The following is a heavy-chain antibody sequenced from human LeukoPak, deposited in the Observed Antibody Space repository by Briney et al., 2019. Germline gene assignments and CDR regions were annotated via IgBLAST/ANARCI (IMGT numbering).Heavy chain of an antibody. CDR2: INPNSGGT. CDR1: GYTFTGYY. V-gene: IGHV1-2*02. Sequence: ASVKVSCKASGYTFTGYYMHWVRQAPGHGLEWMGWINPNSGGTNYAQKFQGRVTMTRDTSISTAYMELSRLRSDDTAVYYCARSSTVTTQAYYFDYWGQGTLVTVSS. J-gene: IGHJ4*02. CDR3: ARSSTVTTQAYYFDY. D-gene: IGHD4-17*01.